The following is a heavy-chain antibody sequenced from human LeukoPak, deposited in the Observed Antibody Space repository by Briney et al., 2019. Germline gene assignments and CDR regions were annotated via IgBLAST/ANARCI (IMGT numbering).Heavy chain of an antibody. CDR3: ARQTVVGWYYFDY. J-gene: IGHJ4*02. CDR2: INHSGST. D-gene: IGHD6-19*01. CDR1: GGSFSGYY. V-gene: IGHV4-34*01. Sequence: ESSETLSLTCAAYGGSFSGYYWSWIRQPPGKGLEWIGEINHSGSTNYNPSLKSRVTISVDTSKNQFSLKLSSVTAAGTAVYYCARQTVVGWYYFDYWGQGTLVTVSS.